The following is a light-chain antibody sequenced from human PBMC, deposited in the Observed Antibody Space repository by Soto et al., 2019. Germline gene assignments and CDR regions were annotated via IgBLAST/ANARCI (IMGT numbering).Light chain of an antibody. CDR3: QQYDSSRWT. CDR1: QSVSGTY. CDR2: GAS. V-gene: IGKV3-20*01. J-gene: IGKJ1*01. Sequence: ENVLTQSPGTLSLSPGEGATLSCRASQSVSGTYLAWYQQKPGQAPRLLIYGASSRATGIPDRFSGSGSGTDFTLTISRLEPEDSAVYYCQQYDSSRWTFGQGTKVEIK.